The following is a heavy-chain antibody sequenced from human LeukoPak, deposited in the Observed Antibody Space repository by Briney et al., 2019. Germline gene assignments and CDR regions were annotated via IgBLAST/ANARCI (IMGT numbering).Heavy chain of an antibody. D-gene: IGHD1-1*01. CDR1: GGSFSGYY. V-gene: IGHV4-34*01. Sequence: SETPSLTCAVYGGSFSGYYWSWIRQPPGKGLEWIGEINHSGSTNYNPSLKSRVTISVDTSKNQFSLKLSSVTAADTAVYYCARRGNDGGFDYWGQGTLVTVSS. J-gene: IGHJ4*02. CDR3: ARRGNDGGFDY. CDR2: INHSGST.